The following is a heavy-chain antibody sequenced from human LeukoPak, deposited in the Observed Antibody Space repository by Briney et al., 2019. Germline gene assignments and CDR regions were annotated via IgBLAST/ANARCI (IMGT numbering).Heavy chain of an antibody. CDR2: INPNTGDT. V-gene: IGHV1-2*02. CDR1: GYTFTDYY. J-gene: IGHJ4*02. Sequence: ASVKVSCKASGYTFTDYYMHWVRQAPGQGLEWMAWINPNTGDTNYVQQFQGRVTMTRDTSISTVYMELSSLRSDDTAVYYCAGGRTIDQSGNGHYVFRDDYWGQGTLVTVSS. CDR3: AGGRTIDQSGNGHYVFRDDY. D-gene: IGHD4-17*01.